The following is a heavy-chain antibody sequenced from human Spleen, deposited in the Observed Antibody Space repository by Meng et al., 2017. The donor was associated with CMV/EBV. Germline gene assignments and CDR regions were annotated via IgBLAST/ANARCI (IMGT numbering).Heavy chain of an antibody. CDR2: VYYSGNT. CDR3: ARGDDFWGGKNY. J-gene: IGHJ4*02. V-gene: IGHV4-30-4*08. Sequence: VSDGAVSSADYYWSWIRQPPGKGLEWITYVYYSGNTYYNPSLKSRVTVSFDTSKNQFSLKLSSVTAADTAVYYCARGDDFWGGKNYWGQGTLVTVSS. CDR1: DGAVSSADYY. D-gene: IGHD3-3*01.